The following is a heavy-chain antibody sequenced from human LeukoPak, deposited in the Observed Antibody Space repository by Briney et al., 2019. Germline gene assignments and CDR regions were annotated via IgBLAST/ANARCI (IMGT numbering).Heavy chain of an antibody. D-gene: IGHD4-23*01. V-gene: IGHV2-70*01. J-gene: IGHJ4*02. CDR2: IDWDDDK. CDR1: GFSLSTSGMC. CDR3: ARIQAYGGNSEGYYFNY. Sequence: SGPALVKPTQTLTVTCTFSGFSLSTSGMCVSWIRQPPGKALEWLALIDWDDDKFYSTSLKTRLTISKDTSKNQVVLTMTNMDPVDTATYYCARIQAYGGNSEGYYFNYWGQGTLVTVSP.